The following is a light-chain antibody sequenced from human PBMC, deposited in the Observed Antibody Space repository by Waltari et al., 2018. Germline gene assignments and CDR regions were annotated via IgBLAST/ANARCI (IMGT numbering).Light chain of an antibody. CDR3: QQYNDWPPNYT. CDR1: QSFSSN. J-gene: IGKJ2*01. CDR2: GAS. V-gene: IGKV3-15*01. Sequence: EIVMTQSPATLSVSPGERATLSCRDSQSFSSNLAWYQQQPGQAPTRLIYGASTRATGIPARIISSGSATEFTLTISSLLSEDVAAYYCQQYNDWPPNYTFGQGTKLGIK.